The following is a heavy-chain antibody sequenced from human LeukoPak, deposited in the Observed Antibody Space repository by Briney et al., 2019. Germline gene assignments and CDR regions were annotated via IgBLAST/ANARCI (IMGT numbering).Heavy chain of an antibody. CDR1: GFTFSSYS. J-gene: IGHJ4*02. CDR2: ISYDGSNK. V-gene: IGHV3-30*18. Sequence: PGGSLRLSCAASGFTFSSYSMNWVRQAPGKGLEWVAVISYDGSNKYYADSVKGRFTISRDNSKNTLYLQMNSLRAEDTAVYYCAKVSSSWDPGYWGQGTLVTVSS. CDR3: AKVSSSWDPGY. D-gene: IGHD6-13*01.